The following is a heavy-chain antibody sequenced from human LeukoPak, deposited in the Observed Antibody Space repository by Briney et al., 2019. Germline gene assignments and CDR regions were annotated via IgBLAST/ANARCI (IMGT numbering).Heavy chain of an antibody. V-gene: IGHV4-61*02. CDR1: GGSTSSGSYY. CDR3: ARGQLPAAIPLLGY. J-gene: IGHJ4*01. D-gene: IGHD2-2*02. CDR2: IYTSGST. Sequence: PSQTLSLTCTVSGGSTSSGSYYWSWIRQPAGKGLEWIGRIYTSGSTNYNPSLKSRVTISVDTSKNQFSLKLSSVTAADTAVYYCARGQLPAAIPLLGYWGQEPWSPSPQ.